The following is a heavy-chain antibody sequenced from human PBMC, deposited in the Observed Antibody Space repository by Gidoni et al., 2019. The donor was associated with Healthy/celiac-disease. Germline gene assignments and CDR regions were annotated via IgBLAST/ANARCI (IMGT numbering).Heavy chain of an antibody. Sequence: QVQLVQSGAEVKKPGAAVKVSCKASGYTFTSYYMHWVRQAPGQGLEWMGIINPSGGSTSYAQKFQGRVTMTRDTSTRTVYMELSSLRSEDTAVYYCARDSNTYSSGWHYFDYWGQGTLVTVSS. J-gene: IGHJ4*02. D-gene: IGHD6-19*01. CDR1: GYTFTSYY. V-gene: IGHV1-46*01. CDR3: ARDSNTYSSGWHYFDY. CDR2: INPSGGST.